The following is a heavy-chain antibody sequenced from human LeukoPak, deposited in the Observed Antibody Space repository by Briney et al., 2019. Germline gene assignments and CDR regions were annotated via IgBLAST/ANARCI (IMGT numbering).Heavy chain of an antibody. CDR2: ISSSGSTI. D-gene: IGHD4-17*01. Sequence: PGGSLRLSCAASGFTFSSYEMNWVRQAPGKGLEWVSYISSSGSTIYYADSVKGRFTISRDNAKNSLYLQMNSLRAEDTAVYYCARAPDMLDYVAYYGMDVRGQGTTVTVSS. J-gene: IGHJ6*02. V-gene: IGHV3-48*03. CDR3: ARAPDMLDYVAYYGMDV. CDR1: GFTFSSYE.